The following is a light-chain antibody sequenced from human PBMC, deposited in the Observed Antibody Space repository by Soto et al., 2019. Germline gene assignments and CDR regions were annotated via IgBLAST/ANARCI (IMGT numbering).Light chain of an antibody. CDR1: SSDVGGYNF. CDR2: DVS. CDR3: SSYPSSFYV. J-gene: IGLJ1*01. Sequence: QSVLTQPASVSGSPGQSITISCTGTSSDVGGYNFVSWYQQHPGKAPKLMIYDVSDRPSGVSNRFSGSKSGNTASPTISGLQAEDEADYYCSSYPSSFYVFGTGTKVTVL. V-gene: IGLV2-14*01.